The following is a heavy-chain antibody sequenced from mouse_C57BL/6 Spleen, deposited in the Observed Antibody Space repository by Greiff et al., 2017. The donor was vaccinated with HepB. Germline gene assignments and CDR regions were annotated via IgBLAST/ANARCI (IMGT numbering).Heavy chain of an antibody. V-gene: IGHV14-4*01. CDR1: GFNIKDDY. J-gene: IGHJ4*01. CDR3: TTVGKDYYAMDY. D-gene: IGHD2-14*01. CDR2: IDPENGDT. Sequence: EVQLQQSGAELVRPGASVKLSCTASGFNIKDDYMHWVKQRPEQGLEWIGWIDPENGDTEYASKFQGKATITADTSSNTAYLQLSSLTSEDTAVYYCTTVGKDYYAMDYWGQGTSVTVSS.